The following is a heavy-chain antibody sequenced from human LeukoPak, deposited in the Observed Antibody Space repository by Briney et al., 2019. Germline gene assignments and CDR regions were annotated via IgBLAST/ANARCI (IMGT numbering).Heavy chain of an antibody. J-gene: IGHJ3*01. CDR3: AKDLSVVGAHDSFDV. D-gene: IGHD1-26*01. CDR2: ISYDGNTI. Sequence: GGSLRLSCAASGFSFSNYGMHWVRQAPGKGREWLTVISYDGNTIYYADSVKGRFTISRDNSKNTLYLQMNSLRIEDTAVYYCAKDLSVVGAHDSFDVWGQGTMVTVSS. CDR1: GFSFSNYG. V-gene: IGHV3-30*18.